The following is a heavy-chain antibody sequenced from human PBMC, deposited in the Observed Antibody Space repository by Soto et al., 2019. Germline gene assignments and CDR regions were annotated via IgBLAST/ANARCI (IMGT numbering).Heavy chain of an antibody. Sequence: GGSLRLSCAASGFTFSSYWMHWVRQAPGKGLVWVSRINSDGSSTSYADSVKGRFTISRDNAKNTLYLQMNSLRAEDTAVYYCARVFEGTDYYYYYGMDVWGQGTTVTVSS. CDR3: ARVFEGTDYYYYYGMDV. D-gene: IGHD2-21*01. J-gene: IGHJ6*02. CDR2: INSDGSST. V-gene: IGHV3-74*01. CDR1: GFTFSSYW.